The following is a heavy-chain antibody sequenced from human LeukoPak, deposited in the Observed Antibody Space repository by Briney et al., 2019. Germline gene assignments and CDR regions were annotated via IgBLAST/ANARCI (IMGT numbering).Heavy chain of an antibody. CDR2: ISSNGGGT. Sequence: GGSLRLSCSASGFTFSTYTMHWVRQAPGKGLEYVSAISSNGGGTYYADSVKGRFTISRDNSKNTLYLQLNSLTAEDTAVYYCARGVGYYGSGTYYKFDYWGQGTLVTVSS. V-gene: IGHV3-64*04. D-gene: IGHD3-10*01. J-gene: IGHJ4*02. CDR3: ARGVGYYGSGTYYKFDY. CDR1: GFTFSTYT.